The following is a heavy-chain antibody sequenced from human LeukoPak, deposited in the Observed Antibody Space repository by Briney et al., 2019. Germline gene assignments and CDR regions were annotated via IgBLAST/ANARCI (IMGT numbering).Heavy chain of an antibody. CDR3: TTGAYGDYYFDY. D-gene: IGHD4-17*01. J-gene: IGHJ4*02. CDR1: GFTFSNTW. CDR2: IKSKTGGGTT. Sequence: TGGSLRLSCAASGFTFSNTWMTWVRQAPGKGLEWVGRIKSKTGGGTTDYAAPVKGRFTISRDDSKNTLFLQMNSLKTEDTAVYYCTTGAYGDYYFDYWGQGTLVTVSS. V-gene: IGHV3-15*01.